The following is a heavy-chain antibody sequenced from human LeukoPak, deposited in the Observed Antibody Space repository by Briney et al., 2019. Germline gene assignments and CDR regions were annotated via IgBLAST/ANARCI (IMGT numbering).Heavy chain of an antibody. V-gene: IGHV3-74*01. D-gene: IGHD3-16*01. CDR3: ARGGGLDV. CDR2: INGDGSST. CDR1: GFTFSRYW. J-gene: IGHJ6*02. Sequence: PGGSLRLSCAASGFTFSRYWMHWVRQAPGKGLVWVSRINGDGSSTSYADSVKGRFTISRDNAKNTLYLQMSNLRAEDTAVYFCARGGGLDVWGQGATVTVSS.